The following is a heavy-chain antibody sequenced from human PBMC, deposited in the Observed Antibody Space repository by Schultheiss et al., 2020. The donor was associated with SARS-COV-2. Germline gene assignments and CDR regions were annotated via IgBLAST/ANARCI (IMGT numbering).Heavy chain of an antibody. D-gene: IGHD4-17*01. V-gene: IGHV3-33*08. CDR3: ASTVTRYFDL. J-gene: IGHJ2*01. Sequence: GGSLRLSCAASGFTVSSNYMSWVRQAPGKGLEWVALIWPEGSDKYYADSVKGRFTISRDNAKNSLYLQMNSLRAEDTAVYYCASTVTRYFDLWGRGTLVTVSS. CDR1: GFTVSSNY. CDR2: IWPEGSDK.